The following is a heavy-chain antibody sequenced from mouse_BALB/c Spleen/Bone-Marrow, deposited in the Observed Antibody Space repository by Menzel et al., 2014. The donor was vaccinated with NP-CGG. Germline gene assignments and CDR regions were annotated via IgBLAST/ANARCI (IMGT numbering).Heavy chain of an antibody. CDR3: GRADRYDARFDC. J-gene: IGHJ2*02. V-gene: IGHV1-9*01. D-gene: IGHD2-14*01. CDR1: GYTFSSFW. CDR2: ILPGSDST. Sequence: QVQLQQLGAELMKPGASVKISCKATGYTFSSFWVEWVKQRPGHGLEWIGEILPGSDSTNYNEKFKGKATFTADTSSNTAYMQLSSLTSEDSAVCYCGRADRYDARFDCWGQGTSLTIAS.